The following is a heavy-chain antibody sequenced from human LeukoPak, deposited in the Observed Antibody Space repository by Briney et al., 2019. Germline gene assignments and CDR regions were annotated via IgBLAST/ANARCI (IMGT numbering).Heavy chain of an antibody. Sequence: VFSVTVSCKASGYTFTDYYMHWVRQAPGQGLEWMGWITPNSGATKYAQKFRGRVSMTRDTSINTAYMELSRLRSDDTAIYYCARVSRFYYDSCGDFDYWGQGTRVSVSS. V-gene: IGHV1-2*02. CDR3: ARVSRFYYDSCGDFDY. CDR1: GYTFTDYY. CDR2: ITPNSGAT. D-gene: IGHD3-22*01. J-gene: IGHJ4*02.